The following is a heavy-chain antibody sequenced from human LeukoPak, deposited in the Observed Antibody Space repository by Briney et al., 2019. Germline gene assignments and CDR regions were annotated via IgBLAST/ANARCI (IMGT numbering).Heavy chain of an antibody. CDR1: GFTFSSYA. Sequence: PGGSLRLSCAASGFTFSSYAMSWVRQAPGKGLEWVSAISGSGGSTYYADSVKGRFTISRDNSKNTLYLQMNSLRAEDTAVYYCARGKHYYDSSGYYYGPPYYFDYWGQGTLVTVSS. D-gene: IGHD3-22*01. V-gene: IGHV3-23*01. CDR2: ISGSGGST. CDR3: ARGKHYYDSSGYYYGPPYYFDY. J-gene: IGHJ4*02.